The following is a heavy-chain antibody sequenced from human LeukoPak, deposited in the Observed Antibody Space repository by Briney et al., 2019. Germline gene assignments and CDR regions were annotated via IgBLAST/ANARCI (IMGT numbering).Heavy chain of an antibody. CDR3: ARAQSYGDPLYLDY. D-gene: IGHD4-17*01. CDR1: GGSISSGDYY. Sequence: PSETLSLTCTVSGGSISSGDYYWSWIRQPRGKGLEWIGYIYYSGSTYYNPSLKSRVTISVDTSKNQFSLKLSSVTAADTAVYYCARAQSYGDPLYLDYWGQGTLVTVSS. V-gene: IGHV4-30-4*01. CDR2: IYYSGST. J-gene: IGHJ4*02.